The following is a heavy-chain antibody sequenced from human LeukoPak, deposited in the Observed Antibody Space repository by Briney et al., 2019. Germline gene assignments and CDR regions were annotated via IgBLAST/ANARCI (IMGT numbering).Heavy chain of an antibody. J-gene: IGHJ6*02. V-gene: IGHV1-46*01. CDR1: GYTFTSYY. CDR3: ARDRTRVAGTGRGTYYYYGMDV. CDR2: INPSGGST. Sequence: ASVKVSFKASGYTFTSYYMHWVRQAPGQGLEWMGIINPSGGSTSYAQKFQGRVTMTRDTSTSTVYMELSSLRSEDTAVYYCARDRTRVAGTGRGTYYYYGMDVWGQGTTVTVSS. D-gene: IGHD6-19*01.